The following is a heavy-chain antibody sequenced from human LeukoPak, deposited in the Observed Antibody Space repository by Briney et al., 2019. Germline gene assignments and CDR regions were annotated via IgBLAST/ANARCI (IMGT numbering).Heavy chain of an antibody. J-gene: IGHJ6*02. V-gene: IGHV1-69*04. CDR2: IIPILGIA. Sequence: ASVKVSCKASGGTFSSYAISWVRQAPGRGLEWMGRIIPILGIANYAQKFQGRVTITADESTGTAYMELSSLRSEDTAVYYCARVSGYYDILTGYYNYYYGMDVWGQGTTVTVSS. D-gene: IGHD3-9*01. CDR1: GGTFSSYA. CDR3: ARVSGYYDILTGYYNYYYGMDV.